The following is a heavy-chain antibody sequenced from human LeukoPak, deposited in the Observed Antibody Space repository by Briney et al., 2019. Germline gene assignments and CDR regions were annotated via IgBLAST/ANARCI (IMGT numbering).Heavy chain of an antibody. CDR2: ILTSGST. CDR1: SGSISSYY. CDR3: AREFSYGSNGRGFDY. Sequence: TSETLSLTCTVSSGSISSYYWSWIRQPAGKGLEWIGRILTSGSTNYNPSLQGRVTMSVDTSKNQFSLKLNSMTAADTAVYYCAREFSYGSNGRGFDYWGQGTLVTVSS. D-gene: IGHD4-23*01. J-gene: IGHJ4*02. V-gene: IGHV4-4*07.